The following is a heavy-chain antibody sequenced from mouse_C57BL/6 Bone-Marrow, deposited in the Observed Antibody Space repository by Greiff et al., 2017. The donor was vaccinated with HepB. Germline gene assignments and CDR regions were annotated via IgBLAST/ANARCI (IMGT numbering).Heavy chain of an antibody. Sequence: VKLQQSGAELARPGASVKMSCKASGYTFTSYTMHWVKQRPGQGLEWIGYINPSSGYTKYNQKFKDKATLTADKSSSTAYMQLSSLTSEDSAVYYCARYEDGWAYWGQGTLVTVSA. CDR1: GYTFTSYT. CDR3: ARYEDGWAY. J-gene: IGHJ3*01. V-gene: IGHV1-4*01. D-gene: IGHD2-3*01. CDR2: INPSSGYT.